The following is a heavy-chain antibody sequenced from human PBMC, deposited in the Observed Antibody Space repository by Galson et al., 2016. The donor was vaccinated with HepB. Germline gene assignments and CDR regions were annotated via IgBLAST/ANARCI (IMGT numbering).Heavy chain of an antibody. CDR3: VRGGGNYAPYDY. CDR2: IAFDGTTT. CDR1: GFTISRYW. D-gene: IGHD4-11*01. Sequence: SLRLSCAASGFTISRYWMHWVRQTPGKGLVWVSRIAFDGTTTTYADSVKGRFIISRDNAKNTLDLQMNSIRAEDTAAYYCVRGGGNYAPYDYWGQGTLVTASS. J-gene: IGHJ4*02. V-gene: IGHV3-74*01.